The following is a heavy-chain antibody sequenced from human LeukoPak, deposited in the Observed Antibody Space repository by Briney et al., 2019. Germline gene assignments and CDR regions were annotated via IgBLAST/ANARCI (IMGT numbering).Heavy chain of an antibody. CDR1: GYTFTSYG. V-gene: IGHV1-18*01. CDR3: ARDHRQQPERPFQH. D-gene: IGHD6-13*01. Sequence: ASVKVSCKASGYTFTSYGISWVRQAPGQGLEWIGWISAYNGNTNYAQKLQGRVTMTTDTSTSTAYMELRSLRSDDTAVYYCARDHRQQPERPFQHWGQGTLVTVSS. CDR2: ISAYNGNT. J-gene: IGHJ1*01.